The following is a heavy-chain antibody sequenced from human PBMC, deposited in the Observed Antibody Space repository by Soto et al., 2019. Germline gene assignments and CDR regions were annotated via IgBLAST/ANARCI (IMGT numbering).Heavy chain of an antibody. CDR1: GGSISSSSYY. Sequence: SETLSLTCTVSGGSISSSSYYWGWIRQPPGKGLEWIGSIYYSGSTYYNPSLKSRVTISVETSKNQFSLKLSSVTAADTAVYYCARTYSRSHGAFDIWGQGTMVTVSS. V-gene: IGHV4-39*01. J-gene: IGHJ3*02. CDR2: IYYSGST. D-gene: IGHD1-26*01. CDR3: ARTYSRSHGAFDI.